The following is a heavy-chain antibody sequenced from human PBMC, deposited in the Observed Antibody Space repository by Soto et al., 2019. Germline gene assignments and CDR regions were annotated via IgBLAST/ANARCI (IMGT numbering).Heavy chain of an antibody. CDR1: GYTFTSYY. CDR2: INPSGGSI. CDR3: ASPPYPGCIMAVCYPLDY. J-gene: IGHJ4*02. V-gene: IGHV1-46*01. D-gene: IGHD2-8*01. Sequence: QVQLVQSGAEAKKPGASVKISCKASGYTFTSYYMHWVRQAPGQGLEWMGIINPSGGSINYAQKLQGRVAMTRDTSPSTVYMELNSLRSEDTAVYFCASPPYPGCIMAVCYPLDYWGQGTLVTVSS.